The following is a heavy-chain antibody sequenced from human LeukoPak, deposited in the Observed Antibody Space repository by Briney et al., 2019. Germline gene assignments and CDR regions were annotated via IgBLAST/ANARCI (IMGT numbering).Heavy chain of an antibody. V-gene: IGHV3-21*01. CDR3: VKVAKYYYGSETYYFFEH. CDR1: GFTFNSYS. D-gene: IGHD3-10*01. J-gene: IGHJ4*02. Sequence: PGGSLRLSCAASGFTFNSYSMNWVRQAPGKGLEWVSSISGSNSYIYYADSMKGRFTISRDNAKNSLYLQMNSLRVEDTAIYYCVKVAKYYYGSETYYFFEHWGQGTPATASS. CDR2: ISGSNSYI.